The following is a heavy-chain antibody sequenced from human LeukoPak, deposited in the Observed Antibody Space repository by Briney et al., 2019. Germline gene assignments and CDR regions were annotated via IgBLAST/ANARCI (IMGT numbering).Heavy chain of an antibody. V-gene: IGHV3-64D*09. CDR1: GLTFSGYG. CDR3: VRDYYTMGV. J-gene: IGHJ6*02. Sequence: PGGSLRLSCSASGLTFSGYGLHWVRQAPGKGLEYVSNINTNGGTTYYAESVKDRFTISRDNSKNTLYLQMSSLRPEDTAVHYCVRDYYTMGVWGQGTTVTVSS. D-gene: IGHD3-22*01. CDR2: INTNGGTT.